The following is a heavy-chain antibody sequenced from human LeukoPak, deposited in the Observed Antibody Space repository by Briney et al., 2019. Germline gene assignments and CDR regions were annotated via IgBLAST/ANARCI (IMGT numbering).Heavy chain of an antibody. CDR3: ARQGTSADFDY. Sequence: GGSLRLSCAASGFTFRNLWMHWVRQAPGKGLVWVSRIKSDGSITNYADSVKGRFTISRDNAKNTLYLQMNSLRAEDTAVYYCARQGTSADFDYWGQGTLVIVSS. D-gene: IGHD6-25*01. V-gene: IGHV3-74*01. J-gene: IGHJ4*02. CDR1: GFTFRNLW. CDR2: IKSDGSIT.